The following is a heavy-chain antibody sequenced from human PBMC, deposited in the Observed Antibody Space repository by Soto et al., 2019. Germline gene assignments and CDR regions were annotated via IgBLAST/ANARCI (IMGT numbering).Heavy chain of an antibody. D-gene: IGHD5-12*01. CDR2: ISSSGSTI. CDR3: ASFHTLCYSGYDCVDY. J-gene: IGHJ4*02. Sequence: PGGSLRLSCAASGFTFSSYEMNWVRQAPGKGLEWVSYISSSGSTIYYADSVKGRFTISRDNAKNSLYLQMNSLRAEDTAVYYCASFHTLCYSGYDCVDYWGQGTLVTVSS. CDR1: GFTFSSYE. V-gene: IGHV3-48*03.